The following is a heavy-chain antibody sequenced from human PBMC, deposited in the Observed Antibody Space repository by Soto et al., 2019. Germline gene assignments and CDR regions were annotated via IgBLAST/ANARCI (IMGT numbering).Heavy chain of an antibody. CDR3: ARGYYYDSSGYNAFDI. D-gene: IGHD3-22*01. CDR2: IYYSEIT. CDR1: GGSISSSSYY. J-gene: IGHJ3*02. Sequence: SETLSLTCTVSGGSISSSSYYWGWIRQPPGKGLEGIGSIYYSEITYYNPSLKSLVTRSVDTSNTLFSLKLTSGTAADTAVYYCARGYYYDSSGYNAFDIWGQGTMVTVSS. V-gene: IGHV4-39*01.